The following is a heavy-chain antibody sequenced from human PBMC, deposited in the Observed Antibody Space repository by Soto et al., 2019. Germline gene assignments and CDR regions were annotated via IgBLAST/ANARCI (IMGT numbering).Heavy chain of an antibody. Sequence: SQTLSLTCAISGDSVSSNTAAWNWIRSSPSRGLEWLGRTYYRSNWRHDYAVSVKRRITVNPDTSKNHFSLQLNSVTPDDTAVYYCARGVAGSGFDFWGQGTLVTVSS. D-gene: IGHD6-19*01. CDR2: TYYRSNWRH. J-gene: IGHJ4*02. CDR1: GDSVSSNTAA. CDR3: ARGVAGSGFDF. V-gene: IGHV6-1*01.